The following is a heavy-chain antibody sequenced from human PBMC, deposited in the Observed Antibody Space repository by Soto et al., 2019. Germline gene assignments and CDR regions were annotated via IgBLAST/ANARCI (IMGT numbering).Heavy chain of an antibody. Sequence: HPGGSLRLSCAASGFTFSSYAMSWVRQAPGKGLEWVSAISGSGGSTYYADSVKGRFTISRDNSKNTLYLQMNSLRAEDTAVYYCAKVGWLRRQQWLVYFDYWGQGTLVTVSS. CDR1: GFTFSSYA. J-gene: IGHJ4*02. D-gene: IGHD6-19*01. CDR2: ISGSGGST. CDR3: AKVGWLRRQQWLVYFDY. V-gene: IGHV3-23*01.